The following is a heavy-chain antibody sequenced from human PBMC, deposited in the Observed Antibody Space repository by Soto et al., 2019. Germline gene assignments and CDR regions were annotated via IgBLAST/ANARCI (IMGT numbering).Heavy chain of an antibody. CDR2: IIPILGIA. CDR1: GGTFSSYT. D-gene: IGHD3-10*01. J-gene: IGHJ6*02. Sequence: QVQLVQSGAEVKKPGSSVKVSCKDSGGTFSSYTISWVRQAPGQGLEWMGRIIPILGIANYAQKFQGRVTITADKSTSTAYMELSSLRSEDTAVYYCARGYNGIYYGMDVWGQGTTVTVSS. V-gene: IGHV1-69*02. CDR3: ARGYNGIYYGMDV.